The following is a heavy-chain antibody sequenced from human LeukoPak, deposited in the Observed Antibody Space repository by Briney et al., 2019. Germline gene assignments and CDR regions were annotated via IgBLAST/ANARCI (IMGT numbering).Heavy chain of an antibody. CDR1: GFIFSDYY. J-gene: IGHJ3*02. CDR2: ISGSGSVI. Sequence: GGSLRLSCAASGFIFSDYYMSWIRQAPGKGLEWVSYISGSGSVIFYTDSVKGRFTISRDNSKNTLYLQMNSLRAEDTAVYYCAKRVYYYDSSGDAFDIWGQGTMVTVSS. CDR3: AKRVYYYDSSGDAFDI. V-gene: IGHV3-11*01. D-gene: IGHD3-22*01.